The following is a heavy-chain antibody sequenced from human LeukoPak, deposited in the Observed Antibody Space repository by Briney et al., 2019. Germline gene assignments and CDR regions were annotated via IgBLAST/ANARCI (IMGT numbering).Heavy chain of an antibody. CDR2: IKQDGSEK. D-gene: IGHD6-6*01. J-gene: IGHJ4*02. Sequence: GGSLRLSCAASGFTFSSYWMSWVRQAPGKGLEWVANIKQDGSEKYYVDSVKGRFTISRDNAKNSLYLQMNSLRAEDTAVYYCAGVVAARSFYFDYWGQGTLVTVSS. CDR3: AGVVAARSFYFDY. V-gene: IGHV3-7*01. CDR1: GFTFSSYW.